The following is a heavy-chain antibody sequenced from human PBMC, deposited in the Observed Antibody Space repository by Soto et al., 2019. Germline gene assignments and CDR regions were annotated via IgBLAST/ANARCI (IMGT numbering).Heavy chain of an antibody. Sequence: QVQLQQWGAGLLKPSETLSLTCAVYGVSFSDYNHFWGWIRHPPGKVLEWIGAIDHSGNTNYNPALKPRVTTSLDTSKNQFSLNVKSVTAADTAAYCSARWKLKVAMVRTYYYGMDVWGQGTTVTVS. V-gene: IGHV4-34*01. CDR1: GVSFSDYNHF. D-gene: IGHD5-12*01. CDR2: IDHSGNT. CDR3: ARWKLKVAMVRTYYYGMDV. J-gene: IGHJ6*02.